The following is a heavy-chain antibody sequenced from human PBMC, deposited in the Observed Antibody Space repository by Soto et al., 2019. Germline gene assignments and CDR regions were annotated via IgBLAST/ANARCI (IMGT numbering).Heavy chain of an antibody. Sequence: QVQLVESGGGVVQPGRSLRLSCAASGFTFSSYAMHWVRQAPGKGLEWVAVISYDGSNKYYADSVMGRFTISRDNSKNTLSLQMNSLRAEDTAVYYCARHRSRSWYGPFDYWGRGTLVAVSA. CDR3: ARHRSRSWYGPFDY. CDR1: GFTFSSYA. J-gene: IGHJ4*02. D-gene: IGHD6-13*01. CDR2: ISYDGSNK. V-gene: IGHV3-30-3*01.